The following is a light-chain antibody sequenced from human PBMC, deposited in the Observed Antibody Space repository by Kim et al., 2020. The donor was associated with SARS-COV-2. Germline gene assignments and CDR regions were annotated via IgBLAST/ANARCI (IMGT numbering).Light chain of an antibody. Sequence: GQRVTISCSGSSSNIGSNHVYWYQQFPGTAPKVLVYSNDQRPSGVPDRFSGSKSGTSASLAISGLRSEDEADYYCAAWDDSLRGRVFGGGTQVTVL. CDR3: AAWDDSLRGRV. J-gene: IGLJ3*02. V-gene: IGLV1-47*02. CDR2: SND. CDR1: SSNIGSNH.